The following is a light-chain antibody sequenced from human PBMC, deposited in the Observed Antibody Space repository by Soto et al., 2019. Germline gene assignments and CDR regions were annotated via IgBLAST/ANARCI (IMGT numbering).Light chain of an antibody. CDR3: QQYGSSPGT. CDR2: GAS. V-gene: IGKV3-20*01. Sequence: EIVLTQSPGTLSLSPGERATLSCRPSQSVSSNNVAWCQQKPGQAPRLLIYGASRRATGIPDRFSGSGSGTDFTLTINRLEPEDFAVYYCQQYGSSPGTFGQGTKVDIK. CDR1: QSVSSNN. J-gene: IGKJ1*01.